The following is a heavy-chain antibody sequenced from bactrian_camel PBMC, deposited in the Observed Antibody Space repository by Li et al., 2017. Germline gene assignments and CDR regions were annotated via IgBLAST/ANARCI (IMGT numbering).Heavy chain of an antibody. Sequence: VQLVESGGGSVQAGGSLRLSCVGSGDTSSVYYMAWFRQAPGKEREEVATIFTDGSATYGEFVKGRFAISKDNAKNTLYLQMNSLKPEDTATYYCAATGYCYKRWFEDYRHWGQGTQVTVS. D-gene: IGHD2*01. CDR2: IFTDGSA. J-gene: IGHJ4*01. CDR3: AATGYCYKRWFEDYRH. CDR1: GDTSSVYY. V-gene: IGHV3S53*01.